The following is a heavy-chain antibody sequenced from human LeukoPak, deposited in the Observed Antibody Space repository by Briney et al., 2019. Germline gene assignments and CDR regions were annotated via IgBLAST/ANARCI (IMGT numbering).Heavy chain of an antibody. Sequence: PSETPSLTCTVSGGSISSYYWSWIRQPAGKGLEWIGHIYTSGSTNYNPSLKSRVTMSVDTSKNQFSLKLSSVTAADTAVYYCARVVVAVPTVWFDPWGQGTLVTVSS. CDR3: ARVVVAVPTVWFDP. J-gene: IGHJ5*02. CDR1: GGSISSYY. CDR2: IYTSGST. V-gene: IGHV4-4*07. D-gene: IGHD2-15*01.